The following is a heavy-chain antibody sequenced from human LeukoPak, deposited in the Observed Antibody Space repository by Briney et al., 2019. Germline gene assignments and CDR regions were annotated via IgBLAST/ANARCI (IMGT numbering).Heavy chain of an antibody. J-gene: IGHJ4*02. V-gene: IGHV3-43*02. CDR2: ISGDGGST. CDR1: GFTFDDYA. Sequence: RGSLRLSCAPSGFTFDDYAMHWVRQAPGKGLEWVSLISGDGGSTYYADSVKGRFTISRDNSKNSLYLQMNSLRTEDTALYYCAKDHSSGMAPFFDYWGQGTLVTVSS. CDR3: AKDHSSGMAPFFDY. D-gene: IGHD3-22*01.